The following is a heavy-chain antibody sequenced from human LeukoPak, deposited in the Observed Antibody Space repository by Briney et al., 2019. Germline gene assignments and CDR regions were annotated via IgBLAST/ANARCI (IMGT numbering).Heavy chain of an antibody. V-gene: IGHV1-46*01. CDR3: ARPVVPAARTASFDL. J-gene: IGHJ2*01. D-gene: IGHD2-2*01. CDR2: INPSGGST. CDR1: GYTFTSYY. Sequence: ASAKVSCKASGYTFTSYYMHWVRQAPGQGLEWMGIINPSGGSTSYAQKFQGRVTMTRDTSTSTVYMELSSLRSEDTAVYYCARPVVPAARTASFDLWGRGTLVTVSS.